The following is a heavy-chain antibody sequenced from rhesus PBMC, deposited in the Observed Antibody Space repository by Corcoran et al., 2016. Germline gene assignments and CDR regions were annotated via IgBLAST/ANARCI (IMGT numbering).Heavy chain of an antibody. J-gene: IGHJ6*01. CDR2: SNGNSGST. Sequence: QVQLQESGPGLVKPSETLSLTCTVSGASLSSYWWSWIRQPPGKGLVWIGVSNGNSGSTNYNTSLKSRVTISRYTSKLQFSLKLSSVTAADTAVYYCAKGSILYGLDSWGQGVVVTVSS. CDR1: GASLSSYW. V-gene: IGHV4-80*01. D-gene: IGHD2-39*01. CDR3: AKGSILYGLDS.